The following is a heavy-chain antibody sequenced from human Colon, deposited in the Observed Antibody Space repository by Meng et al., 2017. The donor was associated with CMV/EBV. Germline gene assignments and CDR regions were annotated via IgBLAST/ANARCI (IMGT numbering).Heavy chain of an antibody. V-gene: IGHV4-34*01. J-gene: IGHJ4*02. Sequence: QVALQQWGPGLLKPSETRSLTGAVYGGSFSGYYWSWIRQPPWKGLEWIGEINHSGSTNYNPSLKSRVTISVDTSKNQFSLKLSSVTAADTAVYYCASPYYYDSSGYNNWGQGTLVTVSS. CDR3: ASPYYYDSSGYNN. CDR2: INHSGST. CDR1: GGSFSGYY. D-gene: IGHD3-22*01.